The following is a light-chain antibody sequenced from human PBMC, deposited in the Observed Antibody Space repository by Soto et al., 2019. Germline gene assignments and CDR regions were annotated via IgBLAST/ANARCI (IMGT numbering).Light chain of an antibody. Sequence: EIVLTQSPATLSVSPGERATLSCRASQNVGTDLAWYQQRPGQAPRLLIYGATTRATGVPGRISGSGSGTEFTRTISSLQSEDFAIYSCPQYSNLPPYTFGQGTRREI. CDR2: GAT. V-gene: IGKV3-15*01. J-gene: IGKJ2*01. CDR3: PQYSNLPPYT. CDR1: QNVGTD.